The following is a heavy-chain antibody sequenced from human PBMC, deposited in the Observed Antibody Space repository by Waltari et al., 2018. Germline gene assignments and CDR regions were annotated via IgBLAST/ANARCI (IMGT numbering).Heavy chain of an antibody. CDR1: DVPLSSIRHY. CDR3: ATYIGASIGTAAFDV. V-gene: IGHV4-39*01. D-gene: IGHD5-12*01. J-gene: IGHJ3*01. CDR2: LSYSGAT. Sequence: HLQLQESGPGLLTPSETLALPCRVPDVPLSSIRHYLVWIRQPPAQGLEWIGTLSYSGATYSSPSLKSRVTISGDTSRNQLSLILGSVTAADTAVYYCATYIGASIGTAAFDVWGQGTMVTVSA.